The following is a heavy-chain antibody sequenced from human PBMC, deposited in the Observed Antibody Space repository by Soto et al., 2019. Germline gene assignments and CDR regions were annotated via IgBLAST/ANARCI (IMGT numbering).Heavy chain of an antibody. V-gene: IGHV1-69*01. Sequence: QVQLVQSGAEVQEPGSSVKVSCKATGDLFDNYAFNWVRQAPGQGLEWMGRISPLFSTRNYAQKFQGRVTIGEDELTTIFYLEVSNFESDDTAIYYCAASSSVSAAGYFKYCGQGTLVTVSP. J-gene: IGHJ4*02. CDR2: ISPLFSTR. D-gene: IGHD2-2*01. CDR3: AASSSVSAAGYFKY. CDR1: GDLFDNYA.